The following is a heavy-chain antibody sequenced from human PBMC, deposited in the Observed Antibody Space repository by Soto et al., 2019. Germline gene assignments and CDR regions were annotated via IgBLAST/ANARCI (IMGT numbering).Heavy chain of an antibody. D-gene: IGHD6-13*01. CDR2: INHSGST. CDR3: ARGVSAAVHGWFDP. CDR1: GGSFSGYY. J-gene: IGHJ5*02. V-gene: IGHV4-34*01. Sequence: QVQLQQWGAGLLKPSETLSLTCAVYGGSFSGYYWSWIRQPPGKGLEWIGEINHSGSTNYNPSLKSRVTISVDTSKNQFSLKLSSVTAADTAVYHCARGVSAAVHGWFDPWGQGTLVTVSS.